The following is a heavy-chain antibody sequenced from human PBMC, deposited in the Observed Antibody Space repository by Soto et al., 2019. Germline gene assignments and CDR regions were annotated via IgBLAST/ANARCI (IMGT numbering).Heavy chain of an antibody. D-gene: IGHD6-19*01. Sequence: QITWKESGPTLVKPTETLTLTCTFSGFSLTTSGVGVGWIRQPPGKALEWLAVVYWDDDKRYSPSLRSRLTITKDASKNQVVLTMTNMDPVDTATYYCAHRQAGYNSGWNEGYFDYWGQGTLVAVSS. CDR1: GFSLTTSGVG. V-gene: IGHV2-5*02. J-gene: IGHJ4*02. CDR3: AHRQAGYNSGWNEGYFDY. CDR2: VYWDDDK.